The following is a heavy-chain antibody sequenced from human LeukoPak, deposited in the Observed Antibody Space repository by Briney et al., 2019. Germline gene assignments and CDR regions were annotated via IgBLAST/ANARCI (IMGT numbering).Heavy chain of an antibody. D-gene: IGHD4-17*01. Sequence: SETLSLTCTVSGGSISSYYWSWIRQPPGKGLEWIGYIYYSGSTNYNPSLKSRVTISVDTSKNQFSLKLSSVTAADTAVYYCARGRDYGDHASFDYWGQGTLVTVSS. V-gene: IGHV4-59*01. CDR3: ARGRDYGDHASFDY. CDR1: GGSISSYY. CDR2: IYYSGST. J-gene: IGHJ4*02.